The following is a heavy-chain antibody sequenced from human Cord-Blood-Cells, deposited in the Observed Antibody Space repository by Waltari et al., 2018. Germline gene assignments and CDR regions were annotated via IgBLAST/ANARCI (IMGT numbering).Heavy chain of an antibody. D-gene: IGHD7-27*01. CDR2: IIPIFGTA. Sequence: QVQLVQSGAEVKKPGSSVKVSCKASGRTFSSYALSWVRQAPGQGLEWMGGIIPIFGTANYAQKFQGRVTITADKSTSTAYMELSSLRSEDTAVYYCARVGPLTGDSHFDYWGQGTLVTVSS. CDR3: ARVGPLTGDSHFDY. CDR1: GRTFSSYA. V-gene: IGHV1-69*06. J-gene: IGHJ4*02.